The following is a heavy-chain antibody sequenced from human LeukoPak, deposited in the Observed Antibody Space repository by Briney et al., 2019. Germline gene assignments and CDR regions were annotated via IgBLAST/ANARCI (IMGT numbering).Heavy chain of an antibody. CDR1: GGTFSSYA. CDR2: IIPIFGTA. J-gene: IGHJ4*02. V-gene: IGHV1-69*01. CDR3: ARANYYYDSSGYYYVGFYYFDY. D-gene: IGHD3-22*01. Sequence: ASVKVSCKASGGTFSSYAISWVRQAPGQGLEWMGGIIPIFGTANYAQKFQGRVTITADESTSTAYVELSSLRSEDTAVYYCARANYYYDSSGYYYVGFYYFDYWGQGTLVTVSS.